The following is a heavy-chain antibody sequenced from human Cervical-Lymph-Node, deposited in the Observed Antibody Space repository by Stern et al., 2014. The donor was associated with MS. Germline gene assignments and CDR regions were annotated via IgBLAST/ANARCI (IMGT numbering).Heavy chain of an antibody. CDR1: GFNFSNYG. CDR3: TRDRGIMGTTTGDY. D-gene: IGHD1-26*01. Sequence: VQLVESGAEVKKPGASVKVSCKASGFNFSNYGLSWGRQAPGPGLEWMGWISVYNGNIDFAQKFQGRLTITTDTSTSTVYMELRSLRSDDTAVYYCTRDRGIMGTTTGDYWGQGTLVSVSS. J-gene: IGHJ4*02. V-gene: IGHV1-18*01. CDR2: ISVYNGNI.